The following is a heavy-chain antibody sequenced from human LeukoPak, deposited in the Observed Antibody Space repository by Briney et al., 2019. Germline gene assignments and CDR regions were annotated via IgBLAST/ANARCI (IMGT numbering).Heavy chain of an antibody. Sequence: PSETLSLTRAVYGGSFSDSYWSYWSWIRQPPGEGLEWIGEINHSGSTNYNPSLKSRVTISVDTSKNQFSLRLSSVTAADTAVYYCARYPFDGYNYYFDYWGQGTLVTVSS. CDR2: INHSGST. CDR3: ARYPFDGYNYYFDY. CDR1: GGSFSDSY. J-gene: IGHJ4*02. V-gene: IGHV4-34*10. D-gene: IGHD5-24*01.